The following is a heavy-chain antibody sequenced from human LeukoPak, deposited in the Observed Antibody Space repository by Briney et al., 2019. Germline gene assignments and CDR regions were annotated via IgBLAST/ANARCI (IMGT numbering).Heavy chain of an antibody. J-gene: IGHJ4*02. V-gene: IGHV1-2*02. D-gene: IGHD3-10*01. CDR1: GYTFTGYY. Sequence: ASVKVSCKASGYTFTGYYMHWVRQAPGQGLEWMGWINPNSGGTNYAQKFQGRVTMTRDTSISTAYMELSRLRSDDTAVYYCARGGYYGSGSYYKGSVNDYWGQGTLVTVSS. CDR2: INPNSGGT. CDR3: ARGGYYGSGSYYKGSVNDY.